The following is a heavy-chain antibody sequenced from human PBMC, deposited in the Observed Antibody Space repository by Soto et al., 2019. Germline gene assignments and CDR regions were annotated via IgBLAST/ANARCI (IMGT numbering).Heavy chain of an antibody. J-gene: IGHJ3*02. CDR1: GGSFSGYY. CDR3: ARTPPPDIVVVVAATRLGILPRRFDI. V-gene: IGHV4-34*01. D-gene: IGHD2-15*01. CDR2: INHSGST. Sequence: QVQLQQWGAGLLKPSETLSLTCAVYGGSFSGYYWSWILQPPGKGLEWIGEINHSGSTNYNPSLKSRVTISVDTSKNQFSLKLSSVTAADTAVYYCARTPPPDIVVVVAATRLGILPRRFDIWGQGTMVTVSS.